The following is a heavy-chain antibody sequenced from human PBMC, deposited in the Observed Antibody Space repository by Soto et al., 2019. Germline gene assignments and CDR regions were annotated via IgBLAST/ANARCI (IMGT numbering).Heavy chain of an antibody. D-gene: IGHD2-15*01. Sequence: EVQLVETGGGLIQPGGSLRLSCAASGFTVSDNYMNWVRQAPGKGLEWVSVIYSGGSTYYTDSVKGRFTISRDNTKNTLYLQMNSLSAEDTAVYYCASGYPTGGNGLDVWGQGTTVTVSS. CDR3: ASGYPTGGNGLDV. J-gene: IGHJ6*02. CDR1: GFTVSDNY. V-gene: IGHV3-53*02. CDR2: IYSGGST.